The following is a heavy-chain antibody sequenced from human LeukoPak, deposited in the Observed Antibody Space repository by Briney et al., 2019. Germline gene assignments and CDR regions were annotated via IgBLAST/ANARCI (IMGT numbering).Heavy chain of an antibody. V-gene: IGHV3-15*01. CDR2: IKSKTDGGPT. CDR1: GFTFSNAW. J-gene: IGHJ4*02. D-gene: IGHD3-22*01. CDR3: TTVETSNYYDSSGYYSY. Sequence: PGGSLRLSCAASGFTFSNAWMSCVRQAPGKGLEWVGRIKSKTDGGPTYYAEPVKGRFTISRDDSKNPLYLQMNSLKTEDPAVYYCTTVETSNYYDSSGYYSYWGQGTLVTVSS.